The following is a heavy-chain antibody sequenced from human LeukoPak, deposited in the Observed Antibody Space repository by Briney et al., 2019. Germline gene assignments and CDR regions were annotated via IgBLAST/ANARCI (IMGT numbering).Heavy chain of an antibody. CDR3: ARSWTPYYYDSSDYYREYFQH. CDR1: GYTFTGYY. Sequence: ASVKVSCKASGYTFTGYYMHWVRQAPGQGLEWMGWINPNSGGTNYAQKFQGRVTMTRDTSISTAYMELSRLRSDDTAVYYCARSWTPYYYDSSDYYREYFQHWGQGTLVTVSS. V-gene: IGHV1-2*02. J-gene: IGHJ1*01. D-gene: IGHD3-22*01. CDR2: INPNSGGT.